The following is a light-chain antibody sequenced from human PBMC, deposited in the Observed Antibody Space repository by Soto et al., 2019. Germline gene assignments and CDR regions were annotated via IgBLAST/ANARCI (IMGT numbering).Light chain of an antibody. CDR3: SSYTPTTWV. Sequence: QSALTQPASVSGSPGQSITISCTGTSRDVGTNKYVSWYQQHPGKAPQLIIYEVFNRPSGVSNRFSVSKSGNTASLTISGLQAEDEADYYCSSYTPTTWVFGGGTKLTVL. CDR1: SRDVGTNKY. V-gene: IGLV2-14*01. CDR2: EVF. J-gene: IGLJ3*02.